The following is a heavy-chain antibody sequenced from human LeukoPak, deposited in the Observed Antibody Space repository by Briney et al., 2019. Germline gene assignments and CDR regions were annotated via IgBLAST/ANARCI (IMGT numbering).Heavy chain of an antibody. CDR1: GFTFNNYA. CDR2: TLGGRSGTT. D-gene: IGHD3-9*01. V-gene: IGHV3-23*01. CDR3: VRNDILTGHTNWYFEY. Sequence: GGSLRLSCAASGFTFNNYAMSWVRQAPGKGLEWVSVTLGGRSGTTYYADSVKGRFTMSRDNSQNTVYLQMNSLRVEDTAVYYCVRNDILTGHTNWYFEYWGQGTLVTVSS. J-gene: IGHJ4*02.